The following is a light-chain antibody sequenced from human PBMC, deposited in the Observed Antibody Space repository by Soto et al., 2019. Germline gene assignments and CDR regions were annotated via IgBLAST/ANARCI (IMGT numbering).Light chain of an antibody. Sequence: QSVLTQPASVSGSPGQSITISCTGTSSDVGGYDLVSWFQLHPAKAPRLMIYEVTQRPSGVSDRFSGSKSGNTASLTISGLQSEDEGNYYCSSYAGTFRLVVFGGGTKLTVL. CDR1: SSDVGGYDL. V-gene: IGLV2-23*02. J-gene: IGLJ2*01. CDR3: SSYAGTFRLVV. CDR2: EVT.